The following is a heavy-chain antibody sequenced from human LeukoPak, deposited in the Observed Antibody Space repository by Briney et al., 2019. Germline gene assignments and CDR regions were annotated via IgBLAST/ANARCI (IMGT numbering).Heavy chain of an antibody. CDR1: GGSFSGYY. CDR3: ARAVKTGTTG. D-gene: IGHD1-7*01. J-gene: IGHJ4*02. CDR2: INHSGST. V-gene: IGHV4-34*01. Sequence: NASETLSLTCAVYGGSFSGYYWSWIRQPPGKGLEWSGEINHSGSTNYNPSLKSRVTISVDTSKNQFSLKLSSVTAADTAVYYCARAVKTGTTGWGQGTLVTVSS.